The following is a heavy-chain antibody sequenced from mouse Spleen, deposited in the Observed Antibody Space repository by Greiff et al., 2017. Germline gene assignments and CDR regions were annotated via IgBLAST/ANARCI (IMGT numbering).Heavy chain of an antibody. D-gene: IGHD1-1*01. J-gene: IGHJ2*01. CDR2: IDPANGNT. CDR1: GFNIKDTY. Sequence: EVQLQQSGAELVKPGASVKLSCTASGFNIKDTYMHWVKQRPEQGLEWIGRIDPANGNTKYDPKFQGKATITADTSSNTAYLQLSSLTSEDTAVYYCASGVVASDYFDYWGQGTTLTVSS. CDR3: ASGVVASDYFDY. V-gene: IGHV14-3*02.